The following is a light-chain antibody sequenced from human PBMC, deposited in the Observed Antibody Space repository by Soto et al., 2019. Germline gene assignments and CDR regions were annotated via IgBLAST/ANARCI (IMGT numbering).Light chain of an antibody. CDR2: RNN. CDR1: SSNIGSNY. V-gene: IGLV1-47*01. Sequence: QSVLTQPPSASGTPGQRVTISCSGSSSNIGSNYVYWYQQLPGTAPKLLIYRNNQRPSGVPDRFSVSKSGTSASLAISGLRSEDEDDYYCAAWDDSLSGVVFGGGTKLTVL. J-gene: IGLJ2*01. CDR3: AAWDDSLSGVV.